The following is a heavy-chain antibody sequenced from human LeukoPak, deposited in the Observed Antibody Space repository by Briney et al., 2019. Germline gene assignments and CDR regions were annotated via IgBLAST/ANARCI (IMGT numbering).Heavy chain of an antibody. CDR2: IYYSGST. D-gene: IGHD3-10*01. CDR3: ARDLYYYGSGSLDNGMDV. J-gene: IGHJ6*04. Sequence: SETLSLTCTVSGGSISSGGYYWSWIRQHPGKGLEWIGYIYYSGSTYYNPSLKSRVTISVDTPKNQFSLKLSSVTAADTAVYYCARDLYYYGSGSLDNGMDVWGKGTTVTVSS. V-gene: IGHV4-31*03. CDR1: GGSISSGGYY.